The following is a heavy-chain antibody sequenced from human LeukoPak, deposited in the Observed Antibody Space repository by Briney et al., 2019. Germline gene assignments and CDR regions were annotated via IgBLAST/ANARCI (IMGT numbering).Heavy chain of an antibody. V-gene: IGHV5-51*01. Sequence: GESLKISCKTSGYVFIRHWIGWVRQVPGKGLEWMGVIYPEDSYTRYNPAFQGQVTVSVDESTSTAYLQLNSLKASDTAIYYCARHNHYYYYMDVWGRGTTVIVSS. CDR2: IYPEDSYT. CDR3: ARHNHYYYYMDV. CDR1: GYVFIRHW. J-gene: IGHJ6*03.